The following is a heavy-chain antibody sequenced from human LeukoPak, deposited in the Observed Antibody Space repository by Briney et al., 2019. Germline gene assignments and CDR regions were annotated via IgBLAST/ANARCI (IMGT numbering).Heavy chain of an antibody. CDR1: GGSISSSSYY. V-gene: IGHV4-39*01. D-gene: IGHD6-13*01. J-gene: IGHJ4*02. CDR2: IYYSGST. CDR3: ARLMAAADDY. Sequence: SRTLSLTCTVSGGSISSSSYYWGWIRQPPGKGLEWIGSIYYSGSTYYNPSLKSGVTISVDTSKNQFSLKLSSVTAADTAVYYCARLMAAADDYWGQGTLVTVSS.